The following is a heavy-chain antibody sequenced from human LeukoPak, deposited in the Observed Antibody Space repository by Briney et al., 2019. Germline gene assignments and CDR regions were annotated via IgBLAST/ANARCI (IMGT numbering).Heavy chain of an antibody. Sequence: ASVKVSCKASGYTFTSYYMHWVRQAPGQGLEWMGIINPSGGSTSYAQKFQGRVTMTRDTSISTAYMELSRLRSDDTAVYYCARASGDIVATIGSDYWGQGTLVTVSS. CDR3: ARASGDIVATIGSDY. D-gene: IGHD5-12*01. J-gene: IGHJ4*02. V-gene: IGHV1-46*01. CDR2: INPSGGST. CDR1: GYTFTSYY.